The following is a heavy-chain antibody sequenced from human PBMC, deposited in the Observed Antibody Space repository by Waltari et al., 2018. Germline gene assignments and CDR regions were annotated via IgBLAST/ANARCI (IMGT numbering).Heavy chain of an antibody. CDR3: AASGDYVQDAFGI. CDR2: IYHSGST. V-gene: IGHV4-38-2*01. CDR1: GYSISSGYY. Sequence: QVQLQESGPGLVKPSETLSLTCAVSGYSISSGYYWGWIRQPPGKGLEWIGSIYHSGSTYYNPSLKSRVTISVDTSKNQFSLKLSSVTAADTAVYYCAASGDYVQDAFGIWGQGTMVTVSS. J-gene: IGHJ3*02. D-gene: IGHD4-17*01.